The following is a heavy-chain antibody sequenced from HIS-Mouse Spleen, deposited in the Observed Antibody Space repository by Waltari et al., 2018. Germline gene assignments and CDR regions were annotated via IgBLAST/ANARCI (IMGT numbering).Heavy chain of an antibody. CDR3: AREIPYSSSWYDWYFDL. Sequence: QLQLQESGPGLVKPSETLSLTCTVSGGSISSSSYYWGWIRQPPGKGLEWIGSIYYSGRTYSNPALKGRVTRSVDTSTNQCSMKLSSVTAADTAVYYCAREIPYSSSWYDWYFDLWGRGTLVTVSS. D-gene: IGHD6-13*01. CDR2: IYYSGRT. CDR1: GGSISSSSYY. V-gene: IGHV4-39*07. J-gene: IGHJ2*01.